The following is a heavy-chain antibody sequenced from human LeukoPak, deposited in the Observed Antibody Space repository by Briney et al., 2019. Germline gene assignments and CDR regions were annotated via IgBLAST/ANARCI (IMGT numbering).Heavy chain of an antibody. J-gene: IGHJ5*02. CDR2: ISSVVTTE. D-gene: IGHD1-20*01. Sequence: GGSLRLSCAASGFPFKSYAMSWVRQAPGKGLEWISYISSVVTTEYYADSVKGRFTISRDDAKNSLYLQMDSLRAEDTAVYYCARFNLGWLDPWGQGALVTVSS. CDR3: ARFNLGWLDP. V-gene: IGHV3-48*01. CDR1: GFPFKSYA.